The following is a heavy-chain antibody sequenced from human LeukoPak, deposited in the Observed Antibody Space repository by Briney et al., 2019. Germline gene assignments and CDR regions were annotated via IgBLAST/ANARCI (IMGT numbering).Heavy chain of an antibody. CDR1: RFTFSSYA. Sequence: GGSLRLSCAASRFTFSSYAMSWVRQAPGKGLEWVSAISGSGGSTYYADSVKGRFTISRDNSKNTLYLQMNSLRAEDTAVYYCAKDLYYDLWSGYYPPPGWDYWGQGTLVTVSS. D-gene: IGHD3-3*01. V-gene: IGHV3-23*01. J-gene: IGHJ4*02. CDR3: AKDLYYDLWSGYYPPPGWDY. CDR2: ISGSGGST.